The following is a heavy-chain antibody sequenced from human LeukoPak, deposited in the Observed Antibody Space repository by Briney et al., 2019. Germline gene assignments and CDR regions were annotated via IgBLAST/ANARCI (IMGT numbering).Heavy chain of an antibody. V-gene: IGHV4-34*01. CDR1: GGSFSGYY. CDR3: ARGWAVVVVPAAGRGSYFDY. J-gene: IGHJ4*02. Sequence: SETLSLTCAVYGGSFSGYYWSWIRQPPGKGLEWIGEINHSGSTNYNPSLKNRVTISVDTSKNQFSLKLSSVTAADTAVYYCARGWAVVVVPAAGRGSYFDYWGQGTLVTVSS. D-gene: IGHD2-2*01. CDR2: INHSGST.